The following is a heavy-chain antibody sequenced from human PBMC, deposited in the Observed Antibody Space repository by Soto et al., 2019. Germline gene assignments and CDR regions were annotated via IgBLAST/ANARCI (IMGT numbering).Heavy chain of an antibody. V-gene: IGHV4-4*07. Sequence: PSETLSLTXTVSGGSINTYYWSWIRQSAGKALEWIGRIYSSGSTNYDPSLKSRVTMSVDTSKNQFFLKLSSVTAADTAVYYCARIGYYYDSCGPLLRYFDLWGRGTLVTVSS. CDR3: ARIGYYYDSCGPLLRYFDL. CDR1: GGSINTYY. D-gene: IGHD3-22*01. J-gene: IGHJ2*01. CDR2: IYSSGST.